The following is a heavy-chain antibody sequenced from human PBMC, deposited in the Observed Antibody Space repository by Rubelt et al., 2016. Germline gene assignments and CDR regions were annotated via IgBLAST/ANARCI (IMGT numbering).Heavy chain of an antibody. Sequence: QVQLQQWGAGLLKPSETLSLTCAVYGGSFSGYYWSWIRQPPGKGLEWIGEINHRGSTNYNPSLKSRVTISVDTSMNQFSLKRTTVTAADTAVYYCASRTYSSSPFDPWGQGTLVTVSS. CDR3: ASRTYSSSPFDP. J-gene: IGHJ5*02. V-gene: IGHV4-34*01. CDR1: GGSFSGYY. CDR2: INHRGST. D-gene: IGHD6-13*01.